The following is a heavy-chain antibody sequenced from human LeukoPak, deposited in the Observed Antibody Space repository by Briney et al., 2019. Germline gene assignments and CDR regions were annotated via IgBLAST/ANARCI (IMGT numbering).Heavy chain of an antibody. J-gene: IGHJ4*02. CDR1: GFTFSSYA. V-gene: IGHV3-30*04. CDR2: ISYDGSNK. CDR3: ANYLCSGGSCYLSY. D-gene: IGHD2-15*01. Sequence: PGGSLRLSCAASGFTFSSYAMHWVRQAPGKGLEGVAVISYDGSNKYYADSVKGRFTISRDNSKNTLYLQMNSLRAEDTAVYYCANYLCSGGSCYLSYWGQGTLVTVSS.